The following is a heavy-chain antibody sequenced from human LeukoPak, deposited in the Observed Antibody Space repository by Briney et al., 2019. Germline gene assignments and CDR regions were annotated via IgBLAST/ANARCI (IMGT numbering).Heavy chain of an antibody. Sequence: SETLSLTCAVSGGSISSSNWWSWVRQPPGKGLEWIGEIYHSGSTDYNPSLKSRVTISVDKSKNQFSLKLGSVTAADTAVYYCVRDLIAVTGTSYWGQGTLVTVSS. CDR3: VRDLIAVTGTSY. CDR2: IYHSGST. CDR1: GGSISSSNW. D-gene: IGHD6-19*01. V-gene: IGHV4-4*02. J-gene: IGHJ4*02.